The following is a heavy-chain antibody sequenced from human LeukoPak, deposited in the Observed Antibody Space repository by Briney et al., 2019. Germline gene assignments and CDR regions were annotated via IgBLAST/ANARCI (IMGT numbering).Heavy chain of an antibody. CDR3: SKDFRYSSG. V-gene: IGHV3-23*01. J-gene: IGHJ4*02. CDR1: GFTFSSYA. CDR2: ISASASGGIT. D-gene: IGHD5-18*01. Sequence: PGGSLRLSCAGSGFTFSSYAMTWVRQAPGKGLEWVSGISASASGGITYYADSVKGRFTISRDNSKNTLYLQMNSLRAEDTAVYYCSKDFRYSSGWGQGTLVTVSS.